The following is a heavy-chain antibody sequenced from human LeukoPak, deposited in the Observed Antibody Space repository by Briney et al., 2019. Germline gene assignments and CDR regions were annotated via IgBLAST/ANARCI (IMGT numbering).Heavy chain of an antibody. Sequence: GGSLRLSCAASGFTFSSYGMHWVRQAPGKGLEWVAVISYDGSNKYYADSVKGRFTISRDNSKNTLYLQTNSLRAEDTAVYYCAKDRGTFEWLSSDYYYYGMDVWGQGTTVNVSS. CDR3: AKDRGTFEWLSSDYYYYGMDV. CDR1: GFTFSSYG. CDR2: ISYDGSNK. J-gene: IGHJ6*02. D-gene: IGHD3-9*01. V-gene: IGHV3-30*18.